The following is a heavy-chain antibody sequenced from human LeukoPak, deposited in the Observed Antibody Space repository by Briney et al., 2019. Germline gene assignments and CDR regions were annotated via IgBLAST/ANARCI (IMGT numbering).Heavy chain of an antibody. CDR3: AKAGTTGPMDV. CDR1: GFTFSSYG. V-gene: IGHV3-30*18. J-gene: IGHJ6*02. CDR2: ISYDGSNK. D-gene: IGHD1-7*01. Sequence: GGSLRLSCAASGFTFSSYGMHWVRQAPGKGLEWVAVISYDGSNKYYADSVKGRFTISRDNSKNTLYLQMNSLRAEDTAVYYCAKAGTTGPMDVWGQGTTVTVSS.